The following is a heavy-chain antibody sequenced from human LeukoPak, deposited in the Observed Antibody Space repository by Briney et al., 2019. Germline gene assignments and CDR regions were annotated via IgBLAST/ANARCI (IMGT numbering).Heavy chain of an antibody. Sequence: GGSLRLSCAASGFTVSNTYKSWVRQAPGKGLEWVSAIYSAESTYYVDSVKGRFTISRDNSKNTLYLQMNSLRAEDTAVYYCARLHRRQMTSFDYWGQGTLITVSS. CDR1: GFTVSNTY. CDR2: IYSAEST. J-gene: IGHJ4*02. D-gene: IGHD1-1*01. V-gene: IGHV3-53*01. CDR3: ARLHRRQMTSFDY.